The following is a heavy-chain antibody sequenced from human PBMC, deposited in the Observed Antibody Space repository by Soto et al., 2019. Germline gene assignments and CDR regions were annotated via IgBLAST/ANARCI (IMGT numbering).Heavy chain of an antibody. Sequence: ASVKVSCKASGYTFTSYGISWVRQAPGQGLEWMGWISAYNGNTNYAQKLQGRVTMTTDTSTSTAYMELRSLRSDDTAVYYCARDRSSSSSEIDYYYYCGMDVWGQGTTVTVSS. V-gene: IGHV1-18*01. CDR2: ISAYNGNT. CDR3: ARDRSSSSSEIDYYYYCGMDV. D-gene: IGHD6-6*01. CDR1: GYTFTSYG. J-gene: IGHJ6*02.